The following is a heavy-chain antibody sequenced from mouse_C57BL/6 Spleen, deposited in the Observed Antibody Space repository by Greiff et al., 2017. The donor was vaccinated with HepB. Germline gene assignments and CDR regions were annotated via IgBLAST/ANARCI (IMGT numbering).Heavy chain of an antibody. Sequence: EVHLVESEGGLVQPGSSMKLSCTASGFTFSDYYMAWVRQVPEKGLEWVANINYDGSSTYYLDSLKSRFIISRDNAKNILYLQMSSLKSEDTATYYCARDGNSNYGYFDVWGTGTTVTVSS. CDR1: GFTFSDYY. D-gene: IGHD2-5*01. CDR2: INYDGSST. V-gene: IGHV5-16*01. CDR3: ARDGNSNYGYFDV. J-gene: IGHJ1*03.